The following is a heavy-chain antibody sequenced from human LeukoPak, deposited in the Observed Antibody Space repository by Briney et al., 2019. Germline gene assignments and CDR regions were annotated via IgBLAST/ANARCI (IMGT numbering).Heavy chain of an antibody. CDR1: GFTFSDYY. CDR3: ARDWVRDYGDYASDY. D-gene: IGHD4-17*01. CDR2: ISSSGSTI. Sequence: PGGSLRLSCAASGFTFSDYYMSWIRQAPGKGLECVSYISSSGSTIYYADSVKGRFTISRDNAKNSLYLQMNSLRAEDTAVYYCARDWVRDYGDYASDYWGQGTLVTVSS. V-gene: IGHV3-11*01. J-gene: IGHJ4*02.